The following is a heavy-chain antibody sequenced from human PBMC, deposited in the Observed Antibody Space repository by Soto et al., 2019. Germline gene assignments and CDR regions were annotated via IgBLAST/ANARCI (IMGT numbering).Heavy chain of an antibody. V-gene: IGHV6-1*01. J-gene: IGHJ3*02. CDR3: AREFVASSRWYEGEWAIHI. CDR2: TYYRSKWYN. Sequence: SQTLSLTFAISGDSVSSNTAAWNWIRQSPSRGLEWLGRTYYRSKWYNDYAVSVKSRITINPDTSKNQFSLQLNSVTPEDTAVYYCAREFVASSRWYEGEWAIHIRGQGTIITFS. D-gene: IGHD6-13*01. CDR1: GDSVSSNTAA.